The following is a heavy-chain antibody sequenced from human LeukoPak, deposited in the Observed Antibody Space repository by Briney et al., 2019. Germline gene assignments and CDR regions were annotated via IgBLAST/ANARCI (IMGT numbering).Heavy chain of an antibody. J-gene: IGHJ4*02. Sequence: GGSLRLSCEASGFTFTSYSMHWVRQAPGKGLEWVSSINIGSTSIYYADSVKGRFTISRDNAKNSLYLQMNSLRAEDSAVYYCARAPWSAAGDLPLDYWGQGTLVTVSS. CDR1: GFTFTSYS. V-gene: IGHV3-21*04. D-gene: IGHD6-13*01. CDR2: INIGSTSI. CDR3: ARAPWSAAGDLPLDY.